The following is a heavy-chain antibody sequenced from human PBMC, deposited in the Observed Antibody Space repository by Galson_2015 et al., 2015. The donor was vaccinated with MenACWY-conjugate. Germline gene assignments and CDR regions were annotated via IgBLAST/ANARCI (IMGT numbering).Heavy chain of an antibody. V-gene: IGHV3-23*01. CDR3: AKDAKGDFAVAPGAAGH. Sequence: SLRLSCAASRFSFSTYAMSWVRQTPGKGLEWVSTIDGSGDTTYYADSVKGRFTISRDNSKNTLYLQMNSLRAEDTALYYCAKDAKGDFAVAPGAAGHWGQGTLVTVSS. J-gene: IGHJ4*02. CDR1: RFSFSTYA. CDR2: IDGSGDTT. D-gene: IGHD3-3*01.